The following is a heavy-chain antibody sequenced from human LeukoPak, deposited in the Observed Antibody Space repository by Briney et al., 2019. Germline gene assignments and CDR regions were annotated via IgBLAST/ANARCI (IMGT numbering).Heavy chain of an antibody. CDR1: GFTFSNHA. V-gene: IGHV3-23*01. J-gene: IGHJ4*02. CDR3: AKGAAVAWDY. CDR2: ISDNGVRT. Sequence: PGGSLRLSCAASGFTFSNHAMTWVRQAPGKGLEWVSAISDNGVRTYYADSVRGRFTISRDNSKDTLYLQMNSLRAEDTAVYYCAKGAAVAWDYWGQGTLVTVSS. D-gene: IGHD6-13*01.